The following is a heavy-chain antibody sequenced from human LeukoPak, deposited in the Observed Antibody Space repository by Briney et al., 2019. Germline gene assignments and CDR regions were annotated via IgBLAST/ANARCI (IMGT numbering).Heavy chain of an antibody. Sequence: PGRSLRLSCAASGFTFSSYGMHWVRQAPGKGLEWVAVISYDGSNKYYADSVKGRFTISRDNSKNTLYLQMNSLRAEDTAVYYCAALLSRGYSGYEGKKKPFDYWGQGTLVTVSS. V-gene: IGHV3-30*03. D-gene: IGHD5-12*01. J-gene: IGHJ4*02. CDR2: ISYDGSNK. CDR1: GFTFSSYG. CDR3: AALLSRGYSGYEGKKKPFDY.